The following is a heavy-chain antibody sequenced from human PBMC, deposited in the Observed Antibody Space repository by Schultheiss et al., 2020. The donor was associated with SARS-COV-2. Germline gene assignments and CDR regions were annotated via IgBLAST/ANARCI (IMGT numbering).Heavy chain of an antibody. CDR3: ARDSYGDPFDY. D-gene: IGHD4-17*01. V-gene: IGHV4-39*07. Sequence: SETLSLTCTVSGGSISSTSYYWGWIRQPPGKGLEWIGEINHSGSTNYNPSLKSRVTISVDTSKNQFSLKLSSVTAADTAVYYCARDSYGDPFDYWGQGTLVTVSS. CDR1: GGSISSTSYY. CDR2: INHSGST. J-gene: IGHJ4*02.